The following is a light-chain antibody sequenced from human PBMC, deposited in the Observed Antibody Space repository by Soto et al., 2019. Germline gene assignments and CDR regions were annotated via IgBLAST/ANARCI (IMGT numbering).Light chain of an antibody. CDR2: SNN. V-gene: IGLV1-44*01. J-gene: IGLJ2*01. Sequence: QSVLTQPPSASGTPGQRVTISCSGSSSNIGSNPVNWYQQLPGTAPKLLIYSNNQRPSGVPDRFSGSKSGTSTSLAISGLQSEDEADYYCATWDDSLNGPVFGGGTKLTFL. CDR1: SSNIGSNP. CDR3: ATWDDSLNGPV.